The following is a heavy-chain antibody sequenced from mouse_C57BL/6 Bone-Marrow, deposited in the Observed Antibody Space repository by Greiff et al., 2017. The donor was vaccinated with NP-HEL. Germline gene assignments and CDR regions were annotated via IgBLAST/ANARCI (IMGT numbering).Heavy chain of an antibody. CDR3: TRGPYYDSSWFAY. CDR2: IDPETGGT. J-gene: IGHJ3*01. CDR1: GYTFTDYE. V-gene: IGHV1-15*01. Sequence: QVHVKQSGAELVRPGASVTLSCKASGYTFTDYEMHWVKQTPVHGLEWIGAIDPETGGTAYNQKFKGKAILTADKSSSTAYMELRSLTSEDSAVYYCTRGPYYDSSWFAYWGQGTLVTVSA. D-gene: IGHD2-4*01.